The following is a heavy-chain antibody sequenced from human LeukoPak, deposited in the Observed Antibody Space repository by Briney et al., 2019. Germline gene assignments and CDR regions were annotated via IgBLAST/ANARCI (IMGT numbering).Heavy chain of an antibody. Sequence: PGGSLRLSCAASGFTFSSYAMSWVRQAPGKGLEWVSAISGSGGSTYYADSVKGRFTISRDNAKNSLYLQMNSLRAEDTAVYYCARDLIPAAIPPPFDYWGQGTLVTVSP. CDR3: ARDLIPAAIPPPFDY. V-gene: IGHV3-23*01. CDR1: GFTFSSYA. CDR2: ISGSGGST. J-gene: IGHJ4*02. D-gene: IGHD2-2*01.